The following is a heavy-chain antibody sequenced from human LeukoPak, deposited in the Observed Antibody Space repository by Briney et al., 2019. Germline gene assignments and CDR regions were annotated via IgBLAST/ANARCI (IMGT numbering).Heavy chain of an antibody. J-gene: IGHJ4*02. CDR1: GFTFSSYW. Sequence: PGGSLRLSCAASGFTFSSYWMSWVRQAPGKGLEWVANIKQVGSEKYNVDSVKGRFTISRDNAKNSLYLQMNSLRAEDTAVYYCARGGSAWSDFDYWGQGTLVTVSS. CDR3: ARGGSAWSDFDY. V-gene: IGHV3-7*01. CDR2: IKQVGSEK. D-gene: IGHD3-16*01.